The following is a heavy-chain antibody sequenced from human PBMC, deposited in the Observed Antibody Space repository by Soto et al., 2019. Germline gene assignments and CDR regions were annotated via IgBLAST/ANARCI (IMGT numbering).Heavy chain of an antibody. D-gene: IGHD2-21*01. Sequence: QVQLVESGGGVVQPGRSLRLSCAASGFSFSSYAMHWVRQAPGKGLEWVAVIWYDASNKYSADSVKGRFTISRDNSKKTVYLQMNKLGVEDTAVYYCVREYCGGDCYFDYWGQGTLVTVSS. V-gene: IGHV3-33*01. J-gene: IGHJ4*02. CDR2: IWYDASNK. CDR3: VREYCGGDCYFDY. CDR1: GFSFSSYA.